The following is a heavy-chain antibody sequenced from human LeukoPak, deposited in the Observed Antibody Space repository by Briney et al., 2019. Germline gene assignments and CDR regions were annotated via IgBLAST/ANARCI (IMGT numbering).Heavy chain of an antibody. CDR3: ARGPGGGYDWLGY. V-gene: IGHV1-2*02. Sequence: ASVKVSCKASGYTFTGYYIHWVRQAPGQGLEWMGWSNPTSGSTNYAQKFQGRVTMTRDTSISTAYMELSRLRSDDTAVYYCARGPGGGYDWLGYWGQGTLVTVSS. J-gene: IGHJ4*02. D-gene: IGHD5-12*01. CDR1: GYTFTGYY. CDR2: SNPTSGST.